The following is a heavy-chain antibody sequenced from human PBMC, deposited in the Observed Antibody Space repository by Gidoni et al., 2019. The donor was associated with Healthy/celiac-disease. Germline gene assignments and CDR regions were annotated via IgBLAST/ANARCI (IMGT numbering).Heavy chain of an antibody. Sequence: QLQLQESGPGLVKPSETLSLTCTVSGGSISSSSYYWGWIRQPPGKGLEWSGSIYYSGSTYYNPSLKSRVTISVDTSKNQFSLKLSSVTAADTAVYYCARPHSGSYGYWGQGTLVTVSS. V-gene: IGHV4-39*01. CDR1: GGSISSSSYY. CDR2: IYYSGST. D-gene: IGHD1-26*01. CDR3: ARPHSGSYGY. J-gene: IGHJ4*02.